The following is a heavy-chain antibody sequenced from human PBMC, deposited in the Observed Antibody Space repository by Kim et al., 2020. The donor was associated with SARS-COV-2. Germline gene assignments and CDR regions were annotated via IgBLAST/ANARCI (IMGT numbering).Heavy chain of an antibody. Sequence: SETLSLTCTVSGGSISSGSYYWSWIRQPAGKGLEWIGRIYTSGSTNYNPSLKSRVTISVDTSKNQFSLKLSSVTAADTAVYYCARDRVDYDILTGYYIRTAFDIWGQGTMVTVSS. CDR3: ARDRVDYDILTGYYIRTAFDI. CDR1: GGSISSGSYY. CDR2: IYTSGST. D-gene: IGHD3-9*01. V-gene: IGHV4-61*02. J-gene: IGHJ3*02.